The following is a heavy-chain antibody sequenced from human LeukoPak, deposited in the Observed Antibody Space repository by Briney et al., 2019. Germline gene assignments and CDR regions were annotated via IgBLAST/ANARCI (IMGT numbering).Heavy chain of an antibody. D-gene: IGHD2/OR15-2a*01. J-gene: IGHJ4*02. CDR1: GGSMSDSY. CDR3: ARDPNRSI. CDR2: IYISGTT. V-gene: IGHV4-4*07. Sequence: PSETLSLTCAVSGGSMSDSYWSWIRQPAGKGLERIGRIYISGTTNYNPSLKSRVTMSMDTSTNQFSLKLTSVTAADTAIYYCARDPNRSIWGQGILVTVSS.